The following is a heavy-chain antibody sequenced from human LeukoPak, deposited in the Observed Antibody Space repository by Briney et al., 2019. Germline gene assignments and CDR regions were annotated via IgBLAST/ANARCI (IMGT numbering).Heavy chain of an antibody. CDR2: ISAYNGDT. CDR3: ARAGGWAREDYKADAFHI. Sequence: ASVKVSCKASGYTFTRYGISWVRQAPGQGLEWMGWISAYNGDTNYAQELQGRVTMTTDTSTNTAYMELRSLRSDDTAVYYCARAGGWAREDYKADAFHIWGQGTMVTVSS. D-gene: IGHD6-19*01. J-gene: IGHJ3*02. V-gene: IGHV1-18*01. CDR1: GYTFTRYG.